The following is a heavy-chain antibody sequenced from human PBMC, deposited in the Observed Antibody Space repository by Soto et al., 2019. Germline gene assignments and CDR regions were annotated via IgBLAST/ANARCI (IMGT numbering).Heavy chain of an antibody. J-gene: IGHJ5*02. V-gene: IGHV4-39*01. CDR2: ISHDGHA. CDR1: GDSISDTRYY. D-gene: IGHD3-9*01. Sequence: SETLSLTCSVLGDSISDTRYYWGWIRQSPEKGLEWIGSISHDGHAYYNPSLKSRVTLFADTSRNQFSLKMKSVTAADTALYFCARQVYFDYLGGNWFDPWGQGALVTVSS. CDR3: ARQVYFDYLGGNWFDP.